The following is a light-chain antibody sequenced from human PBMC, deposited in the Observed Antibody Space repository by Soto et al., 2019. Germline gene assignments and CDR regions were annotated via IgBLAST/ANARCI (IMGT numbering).Light chain of an antibody. CDR1: STDIGVYDH. Sequence: QSALTQPASVSGSPGQSITISCTGTSTDIGVYDHVSWYQQHPGKAPKVIIYEVTYRPSGVSYRFSGSKSGDTASLTISGLQSEDEADYYCSSNTTNATLVFGGGTKLTVL. CDR2: EVT. CDR3: SSNTTNATLV. J-gene: IGLJ2*01. V-gene: IGLV2-14*01.